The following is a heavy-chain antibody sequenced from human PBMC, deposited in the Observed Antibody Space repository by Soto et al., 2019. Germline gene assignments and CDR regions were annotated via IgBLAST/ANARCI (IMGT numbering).Heavy chain of an antibody. CDR3: AKDHTPKRITMIVVVMSGPSPFDY. D-gene: IGHD3-22*01. J-gene: IGHJ4*02. Sequence: EVQLLESGGGLVQPGGSLRLSCAASGFTFSSYAMSWVRQAPGKGLEWVSAISGSGGSTYYADSVKGRFTISRDNSKNTLYLQMNSLRAEDTAVYYCAKDHTPKRITMIVVVMSGPSPFDYWGQGTLVTVSS. CDR1: GFTFSSYA. V-gene: IGHV3-23*01. CDR2: ISGSGGST.